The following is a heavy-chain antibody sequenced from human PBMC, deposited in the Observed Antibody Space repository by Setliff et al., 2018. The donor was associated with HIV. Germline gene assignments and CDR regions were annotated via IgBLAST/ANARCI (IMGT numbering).Heavy chain of an antibody. J-gene: IGHJ5*02. CDR1: GYIFTNYW. D-gene: IGHD2-2*02. CDR3: ARRILPPDINAGGWFDT. V-gene: IGHV5-51*07. Sequence: PGESLKISCKGSGYIFTNYWIAWVHQMPGRGLEWMGIINPGDSGIRYSPSFQGQVSISVDKSISTTYLQWSSLKASDTAMYFCARRILPPDINAGGWFDTWGQGTPVTVSS. CDR2: INPGDSGI.